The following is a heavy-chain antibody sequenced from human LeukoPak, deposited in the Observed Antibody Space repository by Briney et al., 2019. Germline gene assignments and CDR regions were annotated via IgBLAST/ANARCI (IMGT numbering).Heavy chain of an antibody. V-gene: IGHV7-4-1*02. Sequence: WIDTNTGHPTYAHGFIGRFVFSLDTSVTTAYLQISSLKTEDTAVYYCARGYDTTGYFSYWGQGTLVTVSS. CDR3: ARGYDTTGYFSY. CDR2: IDTNTGHP. J-gene: IGHJ4*02. D-gene: IGHD3-22*01.